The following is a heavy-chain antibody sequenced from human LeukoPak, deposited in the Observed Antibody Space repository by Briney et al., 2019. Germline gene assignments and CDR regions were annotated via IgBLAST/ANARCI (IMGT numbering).Heavy chain of an antibody. J-gene: IGHJ3*02. CDR2: IYYSGST. CDR3: ARVIVYCGVDCPTGAFDI. V-gene: IGHV4-39*07. D-gene: IGHD2-21*02. CDR1: GGSISSSSYY. Sequence: SETLSLTCTVSGGSISSSSYYWGWLRHPPGKGLERFGSIYYSGSTYYNPSLKSRVTISVDTSKNQFSLKLSSVTAADTAVYYCARVIVYCGVDCPTGAFDIWGQGTMVTASS.